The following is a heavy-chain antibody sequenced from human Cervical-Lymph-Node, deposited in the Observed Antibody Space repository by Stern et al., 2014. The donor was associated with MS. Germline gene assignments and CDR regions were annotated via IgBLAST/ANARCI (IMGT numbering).Heavy chain of an antibody. J-gene: IGHJ4*02. D-gene: IGHD3-16*01. Sequence: QLQLQESGPGLVKPSQTLSLTCTVSGASISTVGYYWSWIRQHPGKGLEWIAYISYIGSTYYNPSLKSRVSISADTSKNQFSLNRTSVPAADTALYYCARSARLGGSFDYWGKGTLVAVSS. CDR1: GASISTVGYY. V-gene: IGHV4-31*03. CDR2: ISYIGST. CDR3: ARSARLGGSFDY.